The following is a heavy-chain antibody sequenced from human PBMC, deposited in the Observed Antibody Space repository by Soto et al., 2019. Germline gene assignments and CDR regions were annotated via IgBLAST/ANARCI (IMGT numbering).Heavy chain of an antibody. CDR1: GGSISSGDYY. Sequence: PSETLSLTCTVSGGSISSGDYYWGWIRQPPGKGLEWIGYIYYSGSTYYNPSLKSRVTISVDTSKNQFSLKLSSVTAADTAVYYCARVKVQHLLTPRYYYYYGMDVWGQGTTVTVSS. D-gene: IGHD2-15*01. V-gene: IGHV4-30-4*02. J-gene: IGHJ6*02. CDR3: ARVKVQHLLTPRYYYYYGMDV. CDR2: IYYSGST.